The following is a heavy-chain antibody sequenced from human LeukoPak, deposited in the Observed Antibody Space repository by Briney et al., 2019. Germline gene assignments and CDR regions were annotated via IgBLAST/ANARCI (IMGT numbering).Heavy chain of an antibody. D-gene: IGHD3-22*01. Sequence: GRSLRLSCAASGFTFSSYGMHWVRQAPGKGLEWVAVISYDGSNKYYADSVKGRFTISRDNSKNTLYLQMNSLRAEDTAVYYCAKGGYYDSSGLDYWGQGTLVTVSS. CDR1: GFTFSSYG. V-gene: IGHV3-30*18. CDR3: AKGGYYDSSGLDY. CDR2: ISYDGSNK. J-gene: IGHJ4*02.